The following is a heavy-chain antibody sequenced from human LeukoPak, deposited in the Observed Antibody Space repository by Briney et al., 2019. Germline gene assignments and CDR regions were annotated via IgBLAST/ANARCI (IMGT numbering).Heavy chain of an antibody. D-gene: IGHD3/OR15-3a*01. CDR2: IHTSGST. CDR3: ASHSGTWGCLDV. J-gene: IGHJ4*02. V-gene: IGHV4-4*09. CDR1: GDSSRIYY. Sequence: SETLSLTCTVSGDSSRIYYWSWFRQPPRKGLEWLGYIHTSGSTTYNPSLRGRVAISLDTSKNHFSLRLSSAAAADSAVYYCASHSGTWGCLDVWGQGALVTVSS.